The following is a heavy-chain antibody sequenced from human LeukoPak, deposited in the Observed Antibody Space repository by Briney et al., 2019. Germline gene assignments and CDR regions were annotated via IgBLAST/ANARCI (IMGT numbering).Heavy chain of an antibody. CDR3: AKNNDYGGSYWYFDL. Sequence: GGSLRLSCAASGFTFSSYGMHWVRQAPGKGLEWVAVISYGETNKYYEDSVKGRFTISRDSSKNTLYLQMSSLRDEDTAVYYCAKNNDYGGSYWYFDLWGRGTLVTVSS. J-gene: IGHJ2*01. D-gene: IGHD4-23*01. V-gene: IGHV3-30*19. CDR2: ISYGETNK. CDR1: GFTFSSYG.